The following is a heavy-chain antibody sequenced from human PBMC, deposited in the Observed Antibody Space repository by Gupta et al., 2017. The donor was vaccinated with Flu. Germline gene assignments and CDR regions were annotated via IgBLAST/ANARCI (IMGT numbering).Heavy chain of an antibody. CDR3: ARDFGSAHDY. CDR2: ISPRTDTI. D-gene: IGHD2-15*01. J-gene: IGHJ4*02. V-gene: IGHV3-48*01. CDR1: GFTFSSYG. Sequence: EVQLVESGGGLVQTGGSLRLSCAASGFTFSSYGMNWVRQAPGKGLEWFSFISPRTDTIYYADSVKGRFTISRDNGKNSLYLQMHSLRAEDTAVYYCARDFGSAHDYWGQGTLVTVSS.